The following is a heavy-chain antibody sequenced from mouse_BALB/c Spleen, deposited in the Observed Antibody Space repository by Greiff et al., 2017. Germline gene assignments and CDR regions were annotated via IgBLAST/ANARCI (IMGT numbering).Heavy chain of an antibody. CDR3: ARSLTGDWYFDV. J-gene: IGHJ1*01. CDR2: ISYSGST. CDR1: GYSITSDYA. Sequence: EVKLLESGPGLVKPSQSLSLTCTVTGYSITSDYAWNWIRQFPGNKLEWMGYISYSGSTSYNPSLKSRISITRDTSKNQFFLQLNSVTTEDTATYYCARSLTGDWYFDVWGAGTTVTVSS. V-gene: IGHV3-2*02. D-gene: IGHD4-1*01.